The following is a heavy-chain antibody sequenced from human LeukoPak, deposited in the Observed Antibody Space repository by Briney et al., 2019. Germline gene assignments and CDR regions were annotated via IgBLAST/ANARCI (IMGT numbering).Heavy chain of an antibody. CDR1: GFTFSSYS. J-gene: IGHJ4*02. CDR2: ISSSSSYI. CDR3: ARARVTAPYFDY. V-gene: IGHV3-21*01. D-gene: IGHD2-21*02. Sequence: GGSLRLSCAASGFTFSSYSMNWVRRAPGKGLEWVSSISSSSSYIYYADSVKGRFTISRDNAKNSLYLQMNSLRAEDTAVYYCARARVTAPYFDYWGQGTLVTVSS.